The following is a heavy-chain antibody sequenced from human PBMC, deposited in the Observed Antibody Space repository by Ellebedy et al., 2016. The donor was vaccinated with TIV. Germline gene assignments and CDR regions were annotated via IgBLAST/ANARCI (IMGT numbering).Heavy chain of an antibody. CDR2: ISSSSTYT. CDR1: GFIFSDYY. J-gene: IGHJ4*02. D-gene: IGHD2-21*02. V-gene: IGHV3-11*06. Sequence: PGGSLRLSCAASGFIFSDYYMSWIRQAPGKGLEWVSYISSSSTYTNYADSVKGRFTISRDNSKNTLYLQMNNVGAEDTAVFYCARNRHVDRGDCPDHWGQGTLVTVSS. CDR3: ARNRHVDRGDCPDH.